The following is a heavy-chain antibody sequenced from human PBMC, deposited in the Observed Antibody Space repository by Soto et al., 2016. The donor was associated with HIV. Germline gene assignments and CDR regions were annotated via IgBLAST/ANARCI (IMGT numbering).Heavy chain of an antibody. CDR2: IIPFFGTA. V-gene: IGHV1-69*13. CDR3: ARGPYYGDYPDYSYYYMDV. J-gene: IGHJ6*03. D-gene: IGHD4-17*01. Sequence: QVQLVQSGAEVKKPGSSVKVSCKASGGTFSSYAISWVRQAPGQGLEWMGGIIPFFGTANYAQKFQGRVTITADESTSTVYMELSTLRSDDTAVYYCARGPYYGDYPDYSYYYMDVWGKGTTVTVSS. CDR1: GGTFSSYA.